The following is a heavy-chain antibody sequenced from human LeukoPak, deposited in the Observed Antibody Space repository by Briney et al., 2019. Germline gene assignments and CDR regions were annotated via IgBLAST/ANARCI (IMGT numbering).Heavy chain of an antibody. D-gene: IGHD3-10*01. CDR2: IYTSGST. Sequence: SQTLSLTCTVSGGSISSGSYYWSCIRHPAGKGLEWIGRIYTSGSTNYNPSLKSRVTISVDTSKNQFSLKLSSVTAADTAVYYCASVLRSGSYYVDYWGQGTLVTVSS. CDR1: GGSISSGSYY. V-gene: IGHV4-61*02. CDR3: ASVLRSGSYYVDY. J-gene: IGHJ4*02.